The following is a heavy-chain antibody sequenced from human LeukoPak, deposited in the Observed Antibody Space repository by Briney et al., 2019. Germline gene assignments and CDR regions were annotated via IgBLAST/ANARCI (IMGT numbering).Heavy chain of an antibody. CDR3: ARLFRKRTYYYASSAPTGYFDY. J-gene: IGHJ4*02. CDR1: GGSIRSSSYY. D-gene: IGHD3-22*01. CDR2: IYYSGST. Sequence: SETLSLTCTVSGGSIRSSSYYWGWIRQPPGKGLEWIGSIYYSGSTYYHPSLKSRVAISVDTSKNQFSLKLSSVTAADTAVYYCARLFRKRTYYYASSAPTGYFDYWGQGTLVTVSS. V-gene: IGHV4-39*07.